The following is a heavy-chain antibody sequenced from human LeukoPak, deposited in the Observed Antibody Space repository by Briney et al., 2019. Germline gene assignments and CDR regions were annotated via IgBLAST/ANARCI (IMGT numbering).Heavy chain of an antibody. CDR2: ISGSGGST. Sequence: GGSLRLSCAASGFTFSSYAMSWVRQAPGKGLEWVSAISGSGGSTYHADSVKGRFTISRDNSKNTLYLQMNSLRAEDTAVYYCAKDQPYYDSSGYYYSSFDYWGQGTLVTVSS. CDR1: GFTFSSYA. D-gene: IGHD3-22*01. V-gene: IGHV3-23*01. J-gene: IGHJ4*02. CDR3: AKDQPYYDSSGYYYSSFDY.